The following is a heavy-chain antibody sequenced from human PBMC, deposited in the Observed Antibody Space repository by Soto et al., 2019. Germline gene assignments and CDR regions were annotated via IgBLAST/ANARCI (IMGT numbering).Heavy chain of an antibody. D-gene: IGHD1-1*01. CDR3: VRDGTKNLPDCFET. CDR2: IYATGTT. V-gene: IGHV4-4*07. J-gene: IGHJ4*02. Sequence: SQTLSLTFTVSGASISVFYWSWIRKSAGKGLELIGRIYATGTTDSNPSLKSRVMMSVDTSQKQFSLKLRSVTEEDTAVYYCVRDGTKNLPDCFETRGKGIPVT. CDR1: GASISVFY.